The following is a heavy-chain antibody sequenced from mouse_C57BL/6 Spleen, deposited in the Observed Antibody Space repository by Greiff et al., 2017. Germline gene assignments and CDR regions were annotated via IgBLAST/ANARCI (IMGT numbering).Heavy chain of an antibody. CDR3: ARAHYYGSSWGFAY. J-gene: IGHJ3*01. D-gene: IGHD1-1*01. Sequence: EVMLVESGGDLVKPGGSLKLSCAASGFTFSSYGMSWVRQTPDKRLEWVATISSGGSYTYYPDSVKGRFTISRDNAKNTLYLQMSSLKSEDTAMYYCARAHYYGSSWGFAYWGQGTLVTVSA. CDR1: GFTFSSYG. CDR2: ISSGGSYT. V-gene: IGHV5-6*01.